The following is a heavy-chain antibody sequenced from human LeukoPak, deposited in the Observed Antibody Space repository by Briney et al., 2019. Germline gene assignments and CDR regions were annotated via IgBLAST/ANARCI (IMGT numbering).Heavy chain of an antibody. V-gene: IGHV3-21*01. CDR3: ARGGGRIRFLDSVAFDI. CDR2: ISSSSSYI. CDR1: GFTFSSYS. J-gene: IGHJ3*02. D-gene: IGHD3-3*01. Sequence: KPGGSLRLSCAASGFTFSSYSMNWVRQAPGKGLEWVSSISSSSSYIYYADSVKGRFTISRDNAKNSLYLQMNSLRAEDTAVYYCARGGGRIRFLDSVAFDIWGQGTMVTVSS.